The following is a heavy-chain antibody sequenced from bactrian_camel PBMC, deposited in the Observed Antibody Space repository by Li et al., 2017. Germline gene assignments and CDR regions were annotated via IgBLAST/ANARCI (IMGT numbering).Heavy chain of an antibody. CDR1: GFTFSTYP. D-gene: IGHD2*01. CDR2: INSGGGST. Sequence: VQLVESGGGLVQPGGSLRLSCAASGFTFSTYPMTWVRQAPGKGLEWVSYINSGGGSTSYADSVKGRFTISRDKAKDTVYLQMNSLKPENTALYSCRTAEWCREFVRLGQGTQVTVS. V-gene: IGHV3S35*01. J-gene: IGHJ4*01.